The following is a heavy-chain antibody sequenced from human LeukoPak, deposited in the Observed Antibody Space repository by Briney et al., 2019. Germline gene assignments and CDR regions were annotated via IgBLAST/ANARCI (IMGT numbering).Heavy chain of an antibody. Sequence: ASVKVSCKASGYTFTSYDINWVRQATGQGLEWMGWMNPNSGNTGYALKFQGRVTMTRNTSISTAYMELSSLRSEDTAVYYCARESGYDFWSGYYNYYYGMDVWGQGTTVTVSS. CDR2: MNPNSGNT. V-gene: IGHV1-8*01. J-gene: IGHJ6*02. CDR3: ARESGYDFWSGYYNYYYGMDV. D-gene: IGHD3-3*01. CDR1: GYTFTSYD.